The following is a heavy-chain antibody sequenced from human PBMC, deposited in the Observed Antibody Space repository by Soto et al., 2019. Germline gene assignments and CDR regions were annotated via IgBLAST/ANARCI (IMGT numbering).Heavy chain of an antibody. CDR1: GFTFSDYY. CDR3: ARAARDYYDSSGYYYFDY. V-gene: IGHV3-11*06. D-gene: IGHD3-22*01. Sequence: PGGSLRLSCAASGFTFSDYYMSWIRQAPGKGLEWVSYISSSSSYTNYADSVKGRFTISRDNAKNSLYLQMNSLRAEDTAVYYCARAARDYYDSSGYYYFDYWGQGTLVTVSS. CDR2: ISSSSSYT. J-gene: IGHJ4*02.